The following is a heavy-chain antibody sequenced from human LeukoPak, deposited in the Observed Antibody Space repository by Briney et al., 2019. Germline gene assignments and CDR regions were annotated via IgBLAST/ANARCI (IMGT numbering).Heavy chain of an antibody. CDR2: IYYSGST. V-gene: IGHV4-30-4*08. CDR1: GGSISSGDYY. J-gene: IGHJ4*02. D-gene: IGHD2-2*02. CDR3: ARAKKEYCSSTSCYKDDY. Sequence: SQTLSLTCTVSGGSISSGDYYWSWIRQPPGKGLVWIGYIYYSGSTYYNPSLKSRVTISVDTSKNQFSLKLSSVTAADTAVYYCARAKKEYCSSTSCYKDDYWGQGTLVTVSS.